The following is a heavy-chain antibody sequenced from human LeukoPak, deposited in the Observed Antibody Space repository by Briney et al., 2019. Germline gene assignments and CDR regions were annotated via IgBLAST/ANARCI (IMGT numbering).Heavy chain of an antibody. Sequence: PGGSLRLSCAASGFTVSSNYMSWVRQAPGKGLEWVSAISGSGGSTYYADSVKGRFTISRDNSKDTLYLQMNSLRAEDTAVYYCAKLSGRLDYWGQGTLVTVSS. CDR3: AKLSGRLDY. D-gene: IGHD3-3*01. J-gene: IGHJ4*02. V-gene: IGHV3-23*01. CDR2: ISGSGGST. CDR1: GFTVSSNY.